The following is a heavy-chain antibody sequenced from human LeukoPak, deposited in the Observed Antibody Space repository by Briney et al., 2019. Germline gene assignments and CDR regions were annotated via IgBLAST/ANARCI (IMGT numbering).Heavy chain of an antibody. CDR1: GYTFTSYD. CDR3: ARGLAGSKSH. Sequence: GASVKVSCKASGYTFTSYDINWVRQATGQGLEWMGWMNPNSGNTGYAQKLQGRVTMTTDTSTSTAYMELRSLRSDDTAVYYCARGLAGSKSHWGQGNLVNVFS. CDR2: MNPNSGNT. V-gene: IGHV1-8*01. J-gene: IGHJ4*01.